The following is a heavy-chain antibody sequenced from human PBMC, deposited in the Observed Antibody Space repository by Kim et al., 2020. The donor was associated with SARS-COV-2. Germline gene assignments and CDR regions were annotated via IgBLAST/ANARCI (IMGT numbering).Heavy chain of an antibody. V-gene: IGHV4-39*01. CDR2: IYYSGST. J-gene: IGHJ6*02. CDR1: GGSISSSSYY. D-gene: IGHD3-3*01. Sequence: SETLSLTCTVSGGSISSSSYYWGLIRQPPGKGLGWIGSIYYSGSTYYNPSLKSRVTISVDTSKNQFSLKLSSVTAADTAVYYCARQVINYDFWSGYYQGPLGVWGQGTTVTVSS. CDR3: ARQVINYDFWSGYYQGPLGV.